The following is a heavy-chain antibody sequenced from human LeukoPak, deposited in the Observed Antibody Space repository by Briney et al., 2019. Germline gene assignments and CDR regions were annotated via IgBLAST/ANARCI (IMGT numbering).Heavy chain of an antibody. CDR2: ISTSSSYI. CDR3: ARAGSSWYFFDY. V-gene: IGHV3-21*01. Sequence: GGSLRLSCATSGFTLSSYSMNWVRQAPGKGLEWVTFISTSSSYIYYADSVKGRFTISRDNAKNSLYLQMNSLRAEDTAVYYCARAGSSWYFFDYWGQGTLATVSS. CDR1: GFTLSSYS. J-gene: IGHJ4*02. D-gene: IGHD6-13*01.